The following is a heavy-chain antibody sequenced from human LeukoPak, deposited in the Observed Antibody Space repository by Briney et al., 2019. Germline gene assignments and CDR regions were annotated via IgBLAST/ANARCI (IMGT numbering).Heavy chain of an antibody. CDR2: IYHSGST. V-gene: IGHV4-38-2*02. J-gene: IGHJ4*02. CDR1: GYSICSGYY. Sequence: KPSETLSLTCTVSGYSICSGYYWGWIRQPPGKGLEWIGSIYHSGSTYYNPSLKSRVTISVDTSKNQFSLKLSSVTAADTAVYYCARSSGGDTTFDYWGQGTLVTVSS. D-gene: IGHD4-17*01. CDR3: ARSSGGDTTFDY.